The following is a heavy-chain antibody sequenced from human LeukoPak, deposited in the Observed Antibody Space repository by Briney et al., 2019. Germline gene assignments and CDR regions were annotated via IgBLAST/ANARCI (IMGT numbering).Heavy chain of an antibody. CDR2: ISSNGGST. CDR1: GFTFSSYA. D-gene: IGHD3-9*01. Sequence: GGSLRLSCAASGFTFSSYAMHWVRQAPGKGLEYVSAISSNGGSTYYANSVKGRFTISRDNSKNTLYLQMNSLRAEDTAVYYCAKDHRGALANYDILTGYYTLGDAFDIWGQGTMVTVSS. J-gene: IGHJ3*02. CDR3: AKDHRGALANYDILTGYYTLGDAFDI. V-gene: IGHV3-64*01.